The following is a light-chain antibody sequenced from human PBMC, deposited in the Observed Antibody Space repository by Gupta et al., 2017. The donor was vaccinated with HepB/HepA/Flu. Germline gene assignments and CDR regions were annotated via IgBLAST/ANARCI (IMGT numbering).Light chain of an antibody. J-gene: IGLJ1*01. CDR2: RNN. CDR1: SSNIGSNY. V-gene: IGLV1-47*01. CDR3: AAWDDSLSGNYV. Sequence: QSVLTQPPSASGTPGQRVTISCYGSSSNIGSNYVYWYQQLPGTAPKLLIYRNNQRPSGVPDRVSGSKSGTSASLAISGLRSEDEADYYCAAWDDSLSGNYVFGTGTKVTVL.